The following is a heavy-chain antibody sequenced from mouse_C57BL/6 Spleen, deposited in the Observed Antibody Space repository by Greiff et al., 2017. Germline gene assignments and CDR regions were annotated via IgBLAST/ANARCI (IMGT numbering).Heavy chain of an antibody. CDR1: GYTFTDYY. D-gene: IGHD4-1*01. V-gene: IGHV1-26*01. CDR2: INPNNGGT. J-gene: IGHJ2*01. CDR3: AHNWNYFDY. Sequence: EVQLQQSGPELVKPGASVKISCKASGYTFTDYYMNWVKQSHGKSLEWIGDINPNNGGTSYNQKFKGKATLTVDKSSSTAYMELRSLTSEDSAVYYCAHNWNYFDYWGQGTTLTVSS.